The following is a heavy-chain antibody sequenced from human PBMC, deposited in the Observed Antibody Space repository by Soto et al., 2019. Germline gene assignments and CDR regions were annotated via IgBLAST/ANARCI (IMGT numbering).Heavy chain of an antibody. CDR1: GFTFSNYG. CDR2: IWYDGNNK. V-gene: IGHV3-33*01. CDR3: ARGLHSLFDY. J-gene: IGHJ4*02. D-gene: IGHD2-21*01. Sequence: GGSLRLSCAASGFTFSNYGMHWVRQAPVKGLEWVAVIWYDGNNKYYSDSVKGRFTIARDNSNNTLYVQMTSLRAEDTAVYYCARGLHSLFDYWGQGTLVTVSS.